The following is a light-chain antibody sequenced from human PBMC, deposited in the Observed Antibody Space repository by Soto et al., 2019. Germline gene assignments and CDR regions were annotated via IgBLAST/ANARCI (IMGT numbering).Light chain of an antibody. CDR2: RAS. CDR1: QSVYYRSNKKNY. CDR3: QQRSNWPPIT. V-gene: IGKV4-1*01. Sequence: DIVMTQSPDSLAVSLGERATINCKSSQSVYYRSNKKNYLGWYQQKPGQPPKLLISRASTRESGVPDRFSGSGSGTDFTLTISSLQAEDVAVYYCQQRSNWPPITFGQGTRLEIK. J-gene: IGKJ5*01.